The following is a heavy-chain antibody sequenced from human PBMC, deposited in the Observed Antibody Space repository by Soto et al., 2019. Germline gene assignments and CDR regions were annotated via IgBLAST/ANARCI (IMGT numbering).Heavy chain of an antibody. CDR3: AKEVWSGPMDV. CDR2: ISYDGSNK. CDR1: GFNFSSYG. J-gene: IGHJ6*02. V-gene: IGHV3-30*18. Sequence: QVQLVESGGGVVQPGRSLRLSCAASGFNFSSYGMHWVRQAPGKGLEWVAVISYDGSNKNYADSVKGRFTISRDNSKNTQYLQMNSLRAEDTAVYYCAKEVWSGPMDVWGQGTTVTVSS. D-gene: IGHD3-3*01.